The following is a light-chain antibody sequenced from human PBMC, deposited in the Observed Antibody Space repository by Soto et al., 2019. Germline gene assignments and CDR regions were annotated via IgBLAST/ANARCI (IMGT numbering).Light chain of an antibody. CDR2: GAS. J-gene: IGKJ3*01. CDR1: QSVSST. Sequence: EIVMTQSPATLSVSPGERATLSCRASQSVSSTLAWYQQKPGQAPRLLIYGASTRATGIPARFSGSGSGTEFTLTISSLQSEDFAVYYCQHYNNWPPKFTFGPGTQVDIK. V-gene: IGKV3-15*01. CDR3: QHYNNWPPKFT.